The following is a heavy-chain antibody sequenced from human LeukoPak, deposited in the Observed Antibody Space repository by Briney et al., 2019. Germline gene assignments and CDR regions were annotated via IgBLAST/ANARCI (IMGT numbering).Heavy chain of an antibody. D-gene: IGHD5-12*01. Sequence: SETLSLTCTVSGGSISIYYWSWIRQPPGKGLEWIGYIYYSGSTNYNPSLKSRVTISVDTSKNQFSLKLSSVTAADTAVYYCASYSGYLLTWGQGTLVTVPS. CDR3: ASYSGYLLT. CDR2: IYYSGST. V-gene: IGHV4-59*01. CDR1: GGSISIYY. J-gene: IGHJ5*02.